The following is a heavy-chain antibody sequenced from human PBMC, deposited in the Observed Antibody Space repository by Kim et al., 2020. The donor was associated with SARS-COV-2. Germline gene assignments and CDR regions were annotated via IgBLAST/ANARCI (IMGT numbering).Heavy chain of an antibody. Sequence: SETLSLTCTVSGGSISSSSYYWGWIRQPPGKGLEWIGSIYYSGSTYYNPSLKSRVTISVDTSKNQFSLKLSSVTAADTAVYYCARVLTHYYYGSGSYIPQGTGGPDNWFDPWGQGTLVTVSS. CDR1: GGSISSSSYY. CDR3: ARVLTHYYYGSGSYIPQGTGGPDNWFDP. J-gene: IGHJ5*02. CDR2: IYYSGST. V-gene: IGHV4-39*07. D-gene: IGHD3-10*01.